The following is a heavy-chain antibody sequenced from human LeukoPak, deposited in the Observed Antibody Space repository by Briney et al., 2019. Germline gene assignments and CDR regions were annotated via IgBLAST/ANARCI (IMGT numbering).Heavy chain of an antibody. CDR3: AKDSAHSYYYRSGSYYQF. V-gene: IGHV3-23*01. D-gene: IGHD3-10*01. J-gene: IGHJ4*02. CDR2: VSGSGDYT. CDR1: GFTFTNYA. Sequence: PGGSLRLSCAASGFTFTNYAMTWVRQAPGRGLEWVSAVSGSGDYTYYADSVKGRFTISRDNSKNTLYLQMNSLSAEDTAVYYCAKDSAHSYYYRSGSYYQFWGQGTLVTVSS.